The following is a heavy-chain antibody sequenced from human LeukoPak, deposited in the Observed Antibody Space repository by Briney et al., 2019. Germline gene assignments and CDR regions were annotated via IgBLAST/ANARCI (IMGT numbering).Heavy chain of an antibody. CDR1: GYSISSGYY. Sequence: SETLSLTRTVSGYSISSGYYWGWIRQPPGRGLEWIGSFYHSGSTYYNPSLKNRVTISVYTSKNQFSLNLSSVTAADTAVYYCATLWFGELLPFDYWGQGTLVTVSS. D-gene: IGHD3-10*01. V-gene: IGHV4-38-2*02. CDR2: FYHSGST. J-gene: IGHJ4*02. CDR3: ATLWFGELLPFDY.